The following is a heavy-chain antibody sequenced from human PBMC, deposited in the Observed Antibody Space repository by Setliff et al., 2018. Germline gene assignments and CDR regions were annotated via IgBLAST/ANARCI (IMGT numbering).Heavy chain of an antibody. J-gene: IGHJ4*02. Sequence: GGSLRLSCAASGFTFSGSAMHWVRQASGKGLEWVGRIRSKANNYATAYAASVKGRFTISRDDSKNTAYLQMSGLKTEDTAVYYCSTTVTTPIDYWGQGTLVTVSS. D-gene: IGHD4-17*01. CDR2: IRSKANNYAT. V-gene: IGHV3-73*01. CDR3: STTVTTPIDY. CDR1: GFTFSGSA.